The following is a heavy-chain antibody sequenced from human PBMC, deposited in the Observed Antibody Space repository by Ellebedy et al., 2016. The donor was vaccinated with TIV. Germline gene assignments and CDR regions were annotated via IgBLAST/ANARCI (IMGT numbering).Heavy chain of an antibody. Sequence: ASVKVSXXASGYTFTSYYMHWVRQAPGQGLEWMGIINPSGGSTSYAQKFQGRVTMTRDTSTSTVYMELSSLRSEDTAVYYCAREEEMAKGFDYWGQGTLVTVSS. D-gene: IGHD5-24*01. J-gene: IGHJ4*02. CDR1: GYTFTSYY. CDR3: AREEEMAKGFDY. V-gene: IGHV1-46*01. CDR2: INPSGGST.